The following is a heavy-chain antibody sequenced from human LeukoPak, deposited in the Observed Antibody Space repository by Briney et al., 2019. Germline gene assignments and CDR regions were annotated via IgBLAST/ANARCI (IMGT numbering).Heavy chain of an antibody. D-gene: IGHD3-22*01. CDR3: ARGSSGHYSSLDY. CDR2: IWFDGSIQ. J-gene: IGHJ4*02. Sequence: TGGSLRLSCAASGFTFSSYGMHWVRQAPGKGLEWVAVIWFDGSIQYYADSVKGRFTISRDNFKNTLYLQMNSPRAEDTAVYYCARGSSGHYSSLDYWGQGTLVTVSS. CDR1: GFTFSSYG. V-gene: IGHV3-33*01.